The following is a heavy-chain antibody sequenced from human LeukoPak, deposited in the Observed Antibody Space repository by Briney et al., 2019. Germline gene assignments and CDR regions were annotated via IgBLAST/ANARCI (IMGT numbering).Heavy chain of an antibody. Sequence: KPSETLSLTCTVSGGSISSYYWSWIRQPPGKGLEWIGYIYYSGSTNYNPSLRSRVTISVDTSKDQFSLKLSSVTAADTAVYYCARDGSGYYGYFDLWRRGTLVTVSS. CDR1: GGSISSYY. CDR3: ARDGSGYYGYFDL. V-gene: IGHV4-59*01. D-gene: IGHD3-3*01. CDR2: IYYSGST. J-gene: IGHJ2*01.